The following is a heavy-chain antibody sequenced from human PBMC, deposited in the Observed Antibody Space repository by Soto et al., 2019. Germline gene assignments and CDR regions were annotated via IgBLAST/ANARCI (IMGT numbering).Heavy chain of an antibody. V-gene: IGHV1-3*01. CDR3: ARDVIAAAGRRINWFDP. Sequence: ASVKVSCKASGYTFTSYAMHWVRQAPGQRLEWMGWINAGNGNTKYSQKFQGRVTITRDTSASTDYMELSSLRSEDTAVYYCARDVIAAAGRRINWFDPWGQGTLVTVSS. CDR2: INAGNGNT. D-gene: IGHD6-13*01. CDR1: GYTFTSYA. J-gene: IGHJ5*02.